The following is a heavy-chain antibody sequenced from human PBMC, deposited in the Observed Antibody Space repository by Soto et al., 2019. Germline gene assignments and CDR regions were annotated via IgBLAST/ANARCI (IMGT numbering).Heavy chain of an antibody. CDR1: GFIFSNFA. Sequence: GRSLRLSCAASGFIFSNFAMSWVRQAPGKGLEWVSAINGVGGRTFYSDSVRGRFTTSRDNSKNTLYLQMNSLRAEDTAVYYCAKDCVSGSYYFYFDSWGQGALVTVSS. CDR3: AKDCVSGSYYFYFDS. J-gene: IGHJ4*02. CDR2: INGVGGRT. V-gene: IGHV3-23*01. D-gene: IGHD1-26*01.